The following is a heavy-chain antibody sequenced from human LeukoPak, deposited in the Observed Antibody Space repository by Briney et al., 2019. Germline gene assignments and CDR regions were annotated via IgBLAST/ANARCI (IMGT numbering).Heavy chain of an antibody. D-gene: IGHD5-18*01. CDR3: ARQSLDTAMVLGY. CDR1: GVSVSSGSYY. Sequence: PSETLSLTCTVSGVSVSSGSYYWSWIRQPPGKGLEWIGYIYYSGSTNYNPSLKSRVTISVDTSKNQFSLKLSSVTAADTAVYYCARQSLDTAMVLGYWGQGTLVTVSS. CDR2: IYYSGST. J-gene: IGHJ4*02. V-gene: IGHV4-61*01.